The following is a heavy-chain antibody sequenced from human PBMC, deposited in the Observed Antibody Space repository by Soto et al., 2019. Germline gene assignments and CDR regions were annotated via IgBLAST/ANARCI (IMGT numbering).Heavy chain of an antibody. CDR3: ATRILTGYSPGAFDI. CDR1: GFTFSSYA. CDR2: ISGSGGST. D-gene: IGHD3-9*01. Sequence: WGSLRLSCAASGFTFSSYAMSWVRQAPGKGLEWVSAISGSGGSTYYADSVKGRFTISRDNSKNTLYLQMNSLRAEDTAVYYCATRILTGYSPGAFDIWGQGTMVTVSS. V-gene: IGHV3-23*01. J-gene: IGHJ3*02.